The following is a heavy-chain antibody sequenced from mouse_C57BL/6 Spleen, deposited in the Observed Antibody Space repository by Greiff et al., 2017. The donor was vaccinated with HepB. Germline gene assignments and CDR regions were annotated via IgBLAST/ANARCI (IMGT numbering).Heavy chain of an antibody. Sequence: VQLQQSGAELVKPGASVKISCKASGYAFSSYWMNWVKQRPGKGLEWIGQIYPCDGDTNYNGKFKGKATLTADKSSSTAYMQLSSLTSEDSAVYFCARSETRYYAMDYWGQGTSVTVSS. V-gene: IGHV1-80*01. CDR2: IYPCDGDT. CDR1: GYAFSSYW. CDR3: ARSETRYYAMDY. J-gene: IGHJ4*01.